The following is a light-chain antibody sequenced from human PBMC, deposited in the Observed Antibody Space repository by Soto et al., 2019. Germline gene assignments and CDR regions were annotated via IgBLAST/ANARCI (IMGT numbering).Light chain of an antibody. CDR2: RNN. Sequence: QSVLTQPPSASGPPGQRVNISCSGSSSNIGSNYVYWYRQFPGTAPKLLIQRNNQRPSGVPARFSGSKSGTSASLAISGLRSEDEADYYCGGWDDSLSGPVFGGGTKLTVL. J-gene: IGLJ2*01. V-gene: IGLV1-47*01. CDR3: GGWDDSLSGPV. CDR1: SSNIGSNY.